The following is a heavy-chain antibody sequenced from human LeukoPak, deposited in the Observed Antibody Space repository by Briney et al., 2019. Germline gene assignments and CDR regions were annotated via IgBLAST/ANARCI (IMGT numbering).Heavy chain of an antibody. CDR1: GFTFSNYA. CDR2: ISGSDGSA. CDR3: AKDQRLTTVTTLDY. J-gene: IGHJ4*02. D-gene: IGHD4-17*01. Sequence: PGGSLRLSCAASGFTFSNYAMSWVRQAPGKGLEWVSGISGSDGSAYYADSVKGRFTISRDNSKNTLYLQMNSLRAEDTAVYYCAKDQRLTTVTTLDYWGQGTLVTVSS. V-gene: IGHV3-23*01.